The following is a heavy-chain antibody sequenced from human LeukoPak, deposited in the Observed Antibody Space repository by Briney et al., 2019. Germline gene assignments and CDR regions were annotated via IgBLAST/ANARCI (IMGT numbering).Heavy chain of an antibody. CDR2: INAANCNT. CDR1: GYTFTNYA. CDR3: ARDLGYCSGGSCTEFIY. D-gene: IGHD2-15*01. Sequence: ASVTVSCQACGYTFTNYAMHWLRQAPGQRFAWVGWINAANCNTKYPEKFQGRVTITRDTSASTAYMELSSLRSEDTAVYYCARDLGYCSGGSCTEFIYWGQGTLVTVSS. V-gene: IGHV1-3*01. J-gene: IGHJ4*02.